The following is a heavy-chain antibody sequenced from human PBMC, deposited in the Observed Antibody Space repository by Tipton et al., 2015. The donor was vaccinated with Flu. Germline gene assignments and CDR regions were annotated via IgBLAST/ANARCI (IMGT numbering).Heavy chain of an antibody. D-gene: IGHD3-3*01. CDR1: GGSISSYY. CDR3: ARFSLWSRPYYYGMDV. J-gene: IGHJ6*02. CDR2: INHSGST. V-gene: IGHV4-34*01. Sequence: TLSLTCTVSGGSISSYYWSWIRQPAGKGLEWIGEINHSGSTNYNPSLKSRVTISVDTSKNQFSLKLSSVTAADTAVYYCARFSLWSRPYYYGMDVWGQGTTVTVSS.